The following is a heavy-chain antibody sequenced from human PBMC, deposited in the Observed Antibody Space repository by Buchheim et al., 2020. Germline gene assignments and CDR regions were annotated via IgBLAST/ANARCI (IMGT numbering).Heavy chain of an antibody. D-gene: IGHD1-14*01. V-gene: IGHV3-30*18. J-gene: IGHJ6*02. CDR2: ISYDGSNK. CDR3: AKRSGDRTTSWGMDI. CDR1: GFTFSGFG. Sequence: QVQLVESGGGVVQPGKSLRLSCAASGFTFSGFGMHWVRQAPGKGLEWVAAISYDGSNKYFADSVKGRFTTSRDNSKNTLYLQMNSLRAEDTAVYYCAKRSGDRTTSWGMDIWGQGTT.